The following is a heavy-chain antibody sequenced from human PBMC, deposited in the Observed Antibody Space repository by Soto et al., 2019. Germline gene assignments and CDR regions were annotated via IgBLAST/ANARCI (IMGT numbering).Heavy chain of an antibody. CDR1: GYTFTGYY. CDR2: INPNSGGT. Sequence: ASLKVSCKASGYTFTGYYMHWVRQAPGQGLEWMGWINPNSGGTNYAQKFQGRVTMTRDTSISTAYMELSRLRSDDTAVYYCARDRYYYGSGSYTNWGQGTLVTVSS. J-gene: IGHJ4*02. CDR3: ARDRYYYGSGSYTN. V-gene: IGHV1-2*02. D-gene: IGHD3-10*01.